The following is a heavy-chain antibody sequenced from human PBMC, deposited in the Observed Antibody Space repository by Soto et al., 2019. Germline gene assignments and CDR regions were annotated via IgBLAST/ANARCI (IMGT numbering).Heavy chain of an antibody. CDR2: IIPIFGTV. D-gene: IGHD3-3*01. Sequence: ASVKVSCKASGGTFSSYAISWVRQAPGQGLEWMGGIIPIFGTVNYAQKFQGRVTITADESTSTAYMELSSLRSEDTAVYYCARGHYDFWSGSSENYYYGMDVWGQGTTVTVSS. CDR1: GGTFSSYA. V-gene: IGHV1-69*13. CDR3: ARGHYDFWSGSSENYYYGMDV. J-gene: IGHJ6*02.